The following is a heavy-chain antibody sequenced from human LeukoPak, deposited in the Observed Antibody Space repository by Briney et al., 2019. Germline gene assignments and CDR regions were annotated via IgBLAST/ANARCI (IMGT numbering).Heavy chain of an antibody. Sequence: GGSLRLSCAASGFTFSRFTMQWVRQAPGKGLEYVSTINSDGGYKYYANSVKGRFTASRDNSKSMLYLQMGSLRAEVMGVYYCARFREERTPYSGLDVWGQGTTVTVSS. CDR3: ARFREERTPYSGLDV. D-gene: IGHD4-11*01. V-gene: IGHV3-64*01. CDR2: INSDGGYK. J-gene: IGHJ6*02. CDR1: GFTFSRFT.